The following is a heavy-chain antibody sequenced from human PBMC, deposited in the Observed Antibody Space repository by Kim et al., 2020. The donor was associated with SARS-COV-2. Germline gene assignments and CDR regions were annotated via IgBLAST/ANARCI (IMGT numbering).Heavy chain of an antibody. J-gene: IGHJ3*02. CDR2: ISHDGDNK. CDR3: AKDRGLDIVVRNDVFEI. V-gene: IGHV3-30*18. CDR1: GFTFRSYG. D-gene: IGHD2-15*01. Sequence: GGSLRLSCVASGFTFRSYGMHWVRQAPGKGLEWVAAISHDGDNKYYADSVRGRFTISRDKDKHTLSVQMNILRPEDTALYYCAKDRGLDIVVRNDVFEIWGDGTMVTVSS.